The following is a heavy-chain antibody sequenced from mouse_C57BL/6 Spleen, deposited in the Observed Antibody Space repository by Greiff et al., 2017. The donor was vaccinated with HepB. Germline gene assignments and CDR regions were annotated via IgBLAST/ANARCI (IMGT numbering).Heavy chain of an antibody. J-gene: IGHJ2*01. CDR1: GYTFTDYY. V-gene: IGHV1-76*01. Sequence: QVQLQQSGAELVRPGASVKLSCKASGYTFTDYYINWVKQRPGQGLEWIARIYPGSGNTYYNEKFKGKATLTAEKSSSTAYMQLSSLTSEDSAVYFCARMGLPYYFDYWGQGTTLTVSS. CDR3: ARMGLPYYFDY. CDR2: IYPGSGNT. D-gene: IGHD2-4*01.